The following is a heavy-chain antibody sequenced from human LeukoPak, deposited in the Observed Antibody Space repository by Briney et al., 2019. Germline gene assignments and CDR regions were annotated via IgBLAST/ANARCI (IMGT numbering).Heavy chain of an antibody. Sequence: SETLSLTCTVSGGSISGYYWSWIRQPPGKGLEWIGYIYYSGSTNYNPSLKSRVTISVDTSKNQFSLKLSSVTAADTAVYYCVGTTDYYYYYGMDVWGQGTTVTVSS. V-gene: IGHV4-59*08. CDR1: GGSISGYY. D-gene: IGHD7-27*01. CDR2: IYYSGST. CDR3: VGTTDYYYYYGMDV. J-gene: IGHJ6*02.